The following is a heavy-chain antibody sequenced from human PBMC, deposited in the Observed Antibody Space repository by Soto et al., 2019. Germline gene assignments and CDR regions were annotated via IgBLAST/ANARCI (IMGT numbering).Heavy chain of an antibody. D-gene: IGHD6-19*01. V-gene: IGHV4-30-2*01. CDR1: GDSYSISTYS. J-gene: IGHJ5*02. CDR2: IYQSGVT. Sequence: SETLSLTCNMSGDSYSISTYSWSWIRQPPGKALQWIGFIYQSGVTSYNPSLASRVSISLDRSNNQCSLKLKTVTAADTAVYFCAGMPYTSGLRFDPWGPGTLVTV. CDR3: AGMPYTSGLRFDP.